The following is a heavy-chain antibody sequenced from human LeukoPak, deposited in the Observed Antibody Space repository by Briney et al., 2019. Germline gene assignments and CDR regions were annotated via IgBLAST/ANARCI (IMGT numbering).Heavy chain of an antibody. D-gene: IGHD2-15*01. V-gene: IGHV3-30*18. CDR1: GFTFSYYG. Sequence: GGSLRLSCAASGFTFSYYGMHWVRKAPGKGLEWVAVISYDGTDKYYADSVKGRFTISRDNSKNTLYVQMNSLRAEDTAVYYCAKSAVGYCSGGSCYGNDYWGQGTLVTVSS. CDR2: ISYDGTDK. CDR3: AKSAVGYCSGGSCYGNDY. J-gene: IGHJ4*02.